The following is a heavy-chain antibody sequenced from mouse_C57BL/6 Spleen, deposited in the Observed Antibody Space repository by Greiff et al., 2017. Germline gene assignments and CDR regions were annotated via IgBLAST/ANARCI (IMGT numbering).Heavy chain of an antibody. CDR1: GYTFTDYY. CDR3: ARQITTVVGGY. Sequence: VQLKESGPVLVKPGASVKMSCKASGYTFTDYYMNWVKQSHGKSLEWIGVINPYNGGTSYNQKFKGKATLTVDKSSSTAYMELNSLTSEDSAVYYCARQITTVVGGYWGQGTTLTVSS. D-gene: IGHD1-1*01. J-gene: IGHJ2*01. CDR2: INPYNGGT. V-gene: IGHV1-19*01.